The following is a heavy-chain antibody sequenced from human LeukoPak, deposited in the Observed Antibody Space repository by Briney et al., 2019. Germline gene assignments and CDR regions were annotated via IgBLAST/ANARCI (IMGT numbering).Heavy chain of an antibody. J-gene: IGHJ6*02. V-gene: IGHV1-69*13. D-gene: IGHD4-17*01. CDR3: ARDFGDYNPPYYYYYGMDV. Sequence: GASVKVSCKASGGTFSSYAISWVRQAPGQGLEWMGGIIPIFGTANYAQKFQGRVTITADESTSTAYMELSSLRSEDTAVYYCARDFGDYNPPYYYYYGMDVWGQGTLVTVSS. CDR2: IIPIFGTA. CDR1: GGTFSSYA.